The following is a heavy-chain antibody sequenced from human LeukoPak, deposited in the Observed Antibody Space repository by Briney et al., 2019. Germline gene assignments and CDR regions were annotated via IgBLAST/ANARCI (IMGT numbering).Heavy chain of an antibody. CDR3: ARLPYSSSPYYYYYMDV. CDR2: INHSGST. Sequence: SETLSLTCAVSGGSFSGYYWSWIRQPPGKGLEWIGEINHSGSTNYNPSLKSRVTISVDTSKNQFSLKLSSVTAADTAVYYCARLPYSSSPYYYYYMDVWGKGTTVTVSS. D-gene: IGHD6-6*01. J-gene: IGHJ6*03. CDR1: GGSFSGYY. V-gene: IGHV4-34*01.